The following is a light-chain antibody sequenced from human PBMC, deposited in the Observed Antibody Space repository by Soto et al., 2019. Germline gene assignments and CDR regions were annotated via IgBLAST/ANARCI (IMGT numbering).Light chain of an antibody. CDR2: AAS. V-gene: IGKV1-39*01. CDR1: QSISGY. J-gene: IGKJ5*01. Sequence: DIQMTQSPSSLSASIGDRVTIICRASQSISGYLNWYQQKPGKAPKPLIYAASSLQSGIPSRFSGSESGTDFTLTITSLQPEYFATYYCQQGYSNPITLGQGTRLESK. CDR3: QQGYSNPIT.